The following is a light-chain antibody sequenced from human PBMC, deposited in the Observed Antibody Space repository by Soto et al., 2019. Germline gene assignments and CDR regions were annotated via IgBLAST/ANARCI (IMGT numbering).Light chain of an antibody. CDR3: RQYNKWPLT. CDR1: QSVSSN. J-gene: IGKJ4*01. CDR2: GAS. V-gene: IGKV3-15*01. Sequence: EIVMTQSPATLSVSPGERATLSCRASQSVSSNFAWYQHQPGQAPRVLIYGASTRATGFPARFSGSGSGTEFTLTISSLQSEDFAVYYCRQYNKWPLTFGGGTKVDIK.